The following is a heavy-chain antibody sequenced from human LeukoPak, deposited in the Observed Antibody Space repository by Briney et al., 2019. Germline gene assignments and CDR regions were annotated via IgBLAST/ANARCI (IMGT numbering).Heavy chain of an antibody. CDR3: ARNGGDY. Sequence: ASVKVSCKASGGTFSSYTISLVRQAPGQGLEWMGRIIPILGIANYAQKFQGRVTITADRSTSTAYMELSSLRSEDTAVCYCARNGGDYWGQGTLVTVSS. CDR1: GGTFSSYT. CDR2: IIPILGIA. J-gene: IGHJ4*02. V-gene: IGHV1-69*02.